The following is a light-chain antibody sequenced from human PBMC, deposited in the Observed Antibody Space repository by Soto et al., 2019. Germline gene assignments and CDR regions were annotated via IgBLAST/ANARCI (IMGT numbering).Light chain of an antibody. Sequence: DIQMTQSPSTLSASVGDRVAITCRASDNIVHWVAWYQQKPGKAPKLLIYKAANLADEVPSRFAGSGSGTDFTLTITRLQPDVFATYYCQHYNSFSRTFGQGTKVEV. CDR2: KAA. CDR3: QHYNSFSRT. J-gene: IGKJ1*01. V-gene: IGKV1-5*03. CDR1: DNIVHW.